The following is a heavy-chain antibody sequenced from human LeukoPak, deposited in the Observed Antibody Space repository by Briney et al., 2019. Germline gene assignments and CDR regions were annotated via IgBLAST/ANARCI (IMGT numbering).Heavy chain of an antibody. CDR1: GFTFSSYG. D-gene: IGHD6-13*01. CDR2: ISYDGSNK. CDR3: AKDPGYSSSWYYFEY. J-gene: IGHJ4*02. Sequence: GMSLRLSCAASGFTFSSYGMHWVRQARGKGLEWVAVISYDGSNKYYADSVKGRFAISRDNSKNTLYLQMNSLRAEDTAVYYCAKDPGYSSSWYYFEYWGQGTLVTVSS. V-gene: IGHV3-30*18.